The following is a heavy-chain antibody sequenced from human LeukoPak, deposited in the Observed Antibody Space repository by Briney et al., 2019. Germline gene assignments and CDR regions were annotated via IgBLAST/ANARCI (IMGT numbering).Heavy chain of an antibody. D-gene: IGHD2-21*02. Sequence: SETLSLTCTVSGGSISSYYWIWIRQPGGKGLEWIGRIYTSGSTNYNPSLNSRVTMSVDTSKNQFSLKLSSVTAADTAVYYCAREVGDPQAFDIWGQGTMVTVSS. CDR3: AREVGDPQAFDI. J-gene: IGHJ3*02. CDR2: IYTSGST. CDR1: GGSISSYY. V-gene: IGHV4-4*07.